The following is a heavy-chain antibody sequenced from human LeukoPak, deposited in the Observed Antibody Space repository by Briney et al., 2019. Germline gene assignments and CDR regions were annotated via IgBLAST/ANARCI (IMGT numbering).Heavy chain of an antibody. CDR2: ISWNSGDI. V-gene: IGHV3-9*01. Sequence: GGSLRLPCTASGFTFDDYGMHWARQVPGKGREWVSHISWNSGDIGYADFVKGRFTISRDNAKNSVYLQMNSLRAEDTALYYCAKDMVRGVMGAFEIWGQGTMVTVSS. CDR3: AKDMVRGVMGAFEI. CDR1: GFTFDDYG. D-gene: IGHD3-10*01. J-gene: IGHJ3*02.